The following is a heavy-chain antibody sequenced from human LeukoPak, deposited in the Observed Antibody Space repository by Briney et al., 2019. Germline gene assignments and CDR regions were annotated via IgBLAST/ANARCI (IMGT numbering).Heavy chain of an antibody. CDR1: GFTFSSSA. V-gene: IGHV3-23*01. CDR2: ISGSGGTT. Sequence: GGSLRLSCAASGFTFSSSAMSWVRQAPGKGLEWVSAISGSGGTTYYAASVKGRFTISRDNSKSTLYLQLNSLRAEDTALYYCAKSPIAAAGTRYFQHWGQGTLVTVSS. CDR3: AKSPIAAAGTRYFQH. J-gene: IGHJ1*01. D-gene: IGHD6-13*01.